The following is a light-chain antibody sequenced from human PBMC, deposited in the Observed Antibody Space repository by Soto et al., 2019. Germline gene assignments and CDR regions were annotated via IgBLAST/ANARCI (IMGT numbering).Light chain of an antibody. Sequence: EIVLTQSPGTLSLSPGEGATLSCRASQNVDSNYLAWYQQKPGQAPRLLIYSASRRATGFPARFSGSGSGTEFTRTISRLEPEDFAVYYCQQYGSSSWTFGQGTKVDIK. V-gene: IGKV3-20*01. CDR2: SAS. J-gene: IGKJ1*01. CDR1: QNVDSNY. CDR3: QQYGSSSWT.